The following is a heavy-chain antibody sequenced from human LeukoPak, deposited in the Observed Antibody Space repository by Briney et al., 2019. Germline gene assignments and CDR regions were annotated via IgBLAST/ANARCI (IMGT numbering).Heavy chain of an antibody. Sequence: GGSLRLSCAASGFTFSSYGMHWVRQAPGKGLEWVAVISYDGSNKYYADSVKGRFTISRDNSKNTLYLQMNGLRAEDTAVYYCAKDAPLYYGMDVWGQGTTVTVSS. CDR1: GFTFSSYG. CDR3: AKDAPLYYGMDV. V-gene: IGHV3-30*18. J-gene: IGHJ6*02. CDR2: ISYDGSNK.